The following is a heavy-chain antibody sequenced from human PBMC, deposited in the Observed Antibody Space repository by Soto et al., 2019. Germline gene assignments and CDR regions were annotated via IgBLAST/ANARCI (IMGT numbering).Heavy chain of an antibody. Sequence: QVQLVESGGGVVQPGRSLRLSCAVSGFTVSTYGMHWVRQAPGKGLEWVAVISRDGGTKYYADSVKGRFTISRDNSRNSRFLEMNGLRSDEMAVYYCTGEVASGYWGQGTLVTVSS. D-gene: IGHD2-8*02. CDR3: TGEVASGY. CDR1: GFTVSTYG. J-gene: IGHJ4*02. CDR2: ISRDGGTK. V-gene: IGHV3-30*03.